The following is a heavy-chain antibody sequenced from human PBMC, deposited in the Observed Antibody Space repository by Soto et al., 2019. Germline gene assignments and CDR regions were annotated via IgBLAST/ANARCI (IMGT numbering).Heavy chain of an antibody. D-gene: IGHD2-2*01. J-gene: IGHJ4*02. Sequence: PSETLSLTCSVSGGSINSRSYSWGWIRQPPGKGLEWIGYMYHGGSTYYNPSLKSRVTISIDRSKNQFSLKLSSVTAADTAVYYCARVPDYWGQGILVTVSS. CDR3: ARVPDY. CDR2: MYHGGST. V-gene: IGHV4-39*07. CDR1: GGSINSRSYS.